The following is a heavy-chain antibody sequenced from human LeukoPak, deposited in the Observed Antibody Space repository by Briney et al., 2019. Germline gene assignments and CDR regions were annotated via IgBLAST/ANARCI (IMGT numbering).Heavy chain of an antibody. V-gene: IGHV5-51*01. D-gene: IGHD5-24*01. CDR1: GSSFPNYW. J-gene: IGHJ3*01. CDR2: IYPGDSDT. CDR3: ALRVGRNGYKG. Sequence: GESLKISFKGSGSSFPNYWIGWLRRLPGKGLEWMGIIYPGDSDTRYSPSFQGQVTISADKSISTAYLHWTSLQASDTAMYYCALRVGRNGYKGWGQGTMVTVSS.